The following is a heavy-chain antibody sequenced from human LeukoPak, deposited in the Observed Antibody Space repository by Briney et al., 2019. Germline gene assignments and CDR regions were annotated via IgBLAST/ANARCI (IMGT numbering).Heavy chain of an antibody. D-gene: IGHD3-22*01. Sequence: PGGSLRLSCAASGFTFSSYWMHWVRQAPGKGLVWVSRINSDGSSTSYADSVKGRFTISRDNAKNSLYLQMNSLRAEDTALYYCARGAMIVVVPPDYWGQGTLVTVSS. CDR1: GFTFSSYW. CDR3: ARGAMIVVVPPDY. CDR2: INSDGSST. V-gene: IGHV3-74*01. J-gene: IGHJ4*02.